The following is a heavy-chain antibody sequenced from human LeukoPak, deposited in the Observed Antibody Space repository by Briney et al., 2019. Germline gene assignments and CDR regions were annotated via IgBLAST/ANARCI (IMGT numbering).Heavy chain of an antibody. Sequence: GGSLRLSCAASGFTFSSYAFNWVRQAPGKGLEWVSYISTTDKTIYYADSVQGRFTISRDNAKNSLYLQMNSLSTEDTALYYCERRTMIQGVYSLDYGGKETRVTVS. D-gene: IGHD3-10*01. CDR2: ISTTDKTI. CDR3: ERRTMIQGVYSLDY. CDR1: GFTFSSYA. V-gene: IGHV3-48*01. J-gene: IGHJ4*02.